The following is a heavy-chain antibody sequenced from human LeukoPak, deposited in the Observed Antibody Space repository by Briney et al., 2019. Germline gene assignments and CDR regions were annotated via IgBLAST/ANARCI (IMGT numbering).Heavy chain of an antibody. CDR2: ITSGSSHI. CDR3: AELGITMIGGV. D-gene: IGHD3-10*02. Sequence: GGSLRLSCAASGFTFSSYNMNWVRQTPGQGLEWVSSITSGSSHIYYADSVRGRFTISRDNAKNSLYLQMNSLRAEDTAVYYCAELGITMIGGVWGKGTTVTISS. J-gene: IGHJ6*04. CDR1: GFTFSSYN. V-gene: IGHV3-21*01.